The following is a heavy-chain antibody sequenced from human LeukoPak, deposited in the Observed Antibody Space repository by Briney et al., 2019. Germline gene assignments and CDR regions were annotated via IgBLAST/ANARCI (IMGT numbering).Heavy chain of an antibody. CDR2: INPNSGGT. CDR3: AREELWFGELSCLDY. V-gene: IGHV1-2*02. J-gene: IGHJ4*02. Sequence: ASVKVSCKASGYTFTGYYMHWVRQAPEQGLEWMGWINPNSGGTNYAQKFQGRVTMTRDTPISTAYMELSRLRSDDTAVYYCAREELWFGELSCLDYWGQGILVTVPS. D-gene: IGHD3-10*01. CDR1: GYTFTGYY.